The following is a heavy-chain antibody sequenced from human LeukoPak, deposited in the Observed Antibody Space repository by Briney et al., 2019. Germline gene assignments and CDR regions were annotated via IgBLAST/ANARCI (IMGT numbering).Heavy chain of an antibody. V-gene: IGHV3-23*01. Sequence: GGSLRLSCAASGFTFSSYAMTWVRQAPGKGLEWVSAFSATDGSAQYAESVEGRFTISRDNSKNTLFLQMNSLGAEDTAVYYCARAKIEAAGTGAFDVWGQGTLVTVSS. CDR2: FSATDGSA. J-gene: IGHJ3*01. CDR3: ARAKIEAAGTGAFDV. D-gene: IGHD6-13*01. CDR1: GFTFSSYA.